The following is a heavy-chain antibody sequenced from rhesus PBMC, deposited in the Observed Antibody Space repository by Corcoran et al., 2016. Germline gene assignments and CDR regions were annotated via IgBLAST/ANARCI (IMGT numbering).Heavy chain of an antibody. D-gene: IGHD2-8*01. J-gene: IGHJ6*01. Sequence: QVQLQQWGEGLVKPSETLSLTCAVYGGSISGYYYWSWIRQTPGKGLEWIGYIYGNRASTSYTPPHKDRVTISKDTSKNQFSLKLSSVTAADTAVYYCAGSRYCSGGVCYVDYGLDSWGQGVVVTVSS. V-gene: IGHV4-73*01. CDR3: AGSRYCSGGVCYVDYGLDS. CDR2: IYGNRAST. CDR1: GGSISGYYY.